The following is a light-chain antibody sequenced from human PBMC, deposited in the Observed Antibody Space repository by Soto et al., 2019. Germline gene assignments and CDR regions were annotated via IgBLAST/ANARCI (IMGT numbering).Light chain of an antibody. CDR3: CSYAGSSTYV. CDR1: SSDVGSYNL. Sequence: QSVLTQPASVSGSPGQSITISCTGTSSDVGSYNLVSWYQHHPGKAPKLMIYEGSKRPSGVSNRFSGSKSGNTASLTISGLQAEDEADYYCCSYAGSSTYVVGTG. V-gene: IGLV2-23*01. J-gene: IGLJ1*01. CDR2: EGS.